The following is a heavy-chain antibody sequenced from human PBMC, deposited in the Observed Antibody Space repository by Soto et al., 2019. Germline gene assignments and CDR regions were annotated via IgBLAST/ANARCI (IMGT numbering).Heavy chain of an antibody. CDR1: GYTFTSYA. CDR3: AREAAETVGDGYWCDP. CDR2: INAGNGNT. D-gene: IGHD6-13*01. V-gene: IGHV1-3*01. Sequence: QVQLVQSGAEVKKPGASVKVSCKASGYTFTSYAMHWVRQAPGQRLEWMGWINAGNGNTKYSQKFQGRVTITRDTSASTAYMELSSLRSEDTAVYYCAREAAETVGDGYWCDPWGQGALVTVSS. J-gene: IGHJ5*02.